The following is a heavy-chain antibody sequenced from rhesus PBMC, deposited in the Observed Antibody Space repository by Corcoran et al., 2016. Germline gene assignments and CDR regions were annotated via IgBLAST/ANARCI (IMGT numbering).Heavy chain of an antibody. V-gene: IGHV4-122*02. CDR1: GYSISGYY. J-gene: IGHJ4*01. D-gene: IGHD6-25*01. Sequence: QVQLQESGPGLVKPSETLSLTCAVSGYSISGYYWSWIRQDPGKGLEWIGYITYCGSTSYNPSLKIRVTILSDTSKNQFSLKLSSVTAADTAVYYCARNSGSWIFDYWGQGVLVTVSS. CDR3: ARNSGSWIFDY. CDR2: ITYCGST.